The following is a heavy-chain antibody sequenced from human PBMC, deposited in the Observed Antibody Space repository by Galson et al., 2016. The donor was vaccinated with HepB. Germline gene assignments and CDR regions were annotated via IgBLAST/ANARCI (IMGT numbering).Heavy chain of an antibody. CDR2: IHSSGKT. J-gene: IGHJ2*01. CDR3: ARDPGTRYFDL. CDR1: GGSINIYS. D-gene: IGHD1-1*01. V-gene: IGHV4-59*01. Sequence: SETLSPTCIVSGGSINIYSWGCIRQPPGKGLEWIGYIHSSGKTHYNPSLKSRVTISADTSKNQFSVILGSVTAADTAVYYCARDPGTRYFDLWGRGTLVAVSS.